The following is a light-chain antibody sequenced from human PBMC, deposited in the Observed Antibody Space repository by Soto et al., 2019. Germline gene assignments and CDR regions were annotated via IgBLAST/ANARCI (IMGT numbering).Light chain of an antibody. CDR2: SNN. Sequence: QSVLTQPPSVSGTPGQRVTISCSGSSSNIGSNTVNWYQQLPGTAPKLLIYSNNQRPSGVPDRFSGSKSGTSASLAISGLQSEDEADNYCAAWDDSLNGPVFGGGTQLTVL. CDR3: AAWDDSLNGPV. CDR1: SSNIGSNT. V-gene: IGLV1-44*01. J-gene: IGLJ7*01.